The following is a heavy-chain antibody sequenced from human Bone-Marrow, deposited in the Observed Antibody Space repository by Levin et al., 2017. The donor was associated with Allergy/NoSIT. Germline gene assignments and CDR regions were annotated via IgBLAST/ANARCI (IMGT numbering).Heavy chain of an antibody. J-gene: IGHJ4*02. D-gene: IGHD3/OR15-3a*01. V-gene: IGHV3-49*04. CDR2: IRSETFGGTA. CDR3: GRDDLAGIEAYYIDY. CDR1: GFDFRDYG. Sequence: PGGSLRLSCSASGFDFRDYGMAWVRQAPGEGLEWVAFIRSETFGGTAQYAASVRGRFTVSRDGSTGIGYLQMNNLKTEDTAVYYCGRDDLAGIEAYYIDYWGQGTLVTVSS.